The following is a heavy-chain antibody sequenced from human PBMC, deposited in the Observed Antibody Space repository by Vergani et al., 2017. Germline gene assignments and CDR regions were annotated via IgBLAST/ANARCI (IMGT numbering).Heavy chain of an antibody. CDR1: GFTFSACP. CDR2: ISARYPST. D-gene: IGHD3-3*01. V-gene: IGHV3-23*01. J-gene: IGHJ5*02. CDR3: AKDHGRAAEWLLSTPEDNWFDP. Sequence: EVQLLQSWGGVIQPGGSVRLSCAASGFTFSACPMTWVRQAPGKGLEWVSAISARYPSTYYADSVKGRFTISRDNSKNMLYLQMNSLRAEDTAVYYCAKDHGRAAEWLLSTPEDNWFDPWGQGTLVTVSS.